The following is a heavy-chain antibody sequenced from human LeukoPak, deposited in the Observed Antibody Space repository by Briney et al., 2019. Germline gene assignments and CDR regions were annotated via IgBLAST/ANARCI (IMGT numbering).Heavy chain of an antibody. J-gene: IGHJ6*02. CDR2: IKQDGSEK. Sequence: PGGSLRLSCAASGFTFSSYWMSWVRQAPGKGLEWVANIKQDGSEKYYVDSVKGRFTISRDNAKNSLYLQMNSLRAEDTAVYYCAKGGGSYPYCYYGMDVWGQGTTVTVSS. CDR3: AKGGGSYPYCYYGMDV. V-gene: IGHV3-7*01. CDR1: GFTFSSYW. D-gene: IGHD1-26*01.